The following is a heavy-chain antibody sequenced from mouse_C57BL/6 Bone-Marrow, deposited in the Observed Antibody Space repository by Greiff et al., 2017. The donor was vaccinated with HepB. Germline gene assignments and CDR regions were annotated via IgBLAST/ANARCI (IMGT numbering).Heavy chain of an antibody. CDR3: ASEGNDYGFAY. CDR1: GYTFTNYW. J-gene: IGHJ3*01. Sequence: QVQLQQPGAELVKPGASVKLSCKASGYTFTNYWMQWVKQRPGQGLEWIGAIYPGNGDTSYNQKFKGKATLTADKSSSTAYMQLSSLTSEDSAVYYCASEGNDYGFAYWGQGTLVTVSA. V-gene: IGHV1-87*01. D-gene: IGHD2-4*01. CDR2: IYPGNGDT.